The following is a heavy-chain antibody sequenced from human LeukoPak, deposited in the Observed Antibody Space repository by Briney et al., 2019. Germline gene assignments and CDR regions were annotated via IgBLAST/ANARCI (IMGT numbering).Heavy chain of an antibody. J-gene: IGHJ3*02. CDR2: IYYSGST. V-gene: IGHV4-59*08. D-gene: IGHD2-2*01. CDR1: GGSISSYY. Sequence: SETLSLTCTVSGGSISSYYWSWIRQPPGKGLEWIGYIYYSGSTYYNPSLKSRVTISVDTSKNQFSLKLSSVTAADTAVYYCARAFGCSSTSYQPGAFDIWGQGTMVTVSS. CDR3: ARAFGCSSTSYQPGAFDI.